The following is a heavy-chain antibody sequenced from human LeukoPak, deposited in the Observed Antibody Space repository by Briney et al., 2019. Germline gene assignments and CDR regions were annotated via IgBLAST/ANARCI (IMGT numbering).Heavy chain of an antibody. D-gene: IGHD4-17*01. J-gene: IGHJ6*03. CDR1: GGSISSYY. CDR2: IYYSGST. V-gene: IGHV4-59*01. Sequence: SETLSLTCTVSGGSISSYYWSWIRQPPGKGLEWIGYIYYSGSTNYNPSLKSRVTISVDTSKNQFSLKLSSVTAADTAVYYCARVPGGDYVRYYYYMDVWGKGTTVTVSS. CDR3: ARVPGGDYVRYYYYMDV.